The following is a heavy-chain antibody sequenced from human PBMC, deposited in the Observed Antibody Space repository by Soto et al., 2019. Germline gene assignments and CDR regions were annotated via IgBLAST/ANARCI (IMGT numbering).Heavy chain of an antibody. CDR3: TTGSVEGV. CDR1: DFTITNAW. Sequence: EVQLVESGGGLVKPGGSLRLSCAASDFTITNAWMNWVRQAPGKGLEWVGRIKTKSEGEATDYAAPLKRRFTISRDDSKNTLFLQMNSLKTEDTAVYYCTTGSVEGVWGQGATVTVSS. V-gene: IGHV3-15*07. CDR2: IKTKSEGEAT. D-gene: IGHD2-15*01. J-gene: IGHJ6*02.